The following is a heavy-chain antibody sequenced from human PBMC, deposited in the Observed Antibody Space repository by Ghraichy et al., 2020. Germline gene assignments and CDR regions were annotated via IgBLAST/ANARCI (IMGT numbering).Heavy chain of an antibody. J-gene: IGHJ6*02. CDR3: ARDDIGGDTAMVTYANYYYYGMDV. D-gene: IGHD5-18*01. Sequence: ASVKVSCKASGYTFTSYGISWVRQAPGQGLEWMGWISAYNGNTNYAQKLQGRVTMTTDTSTSTAYMELRSLRSDDTAVYYCARDDIGGDTAMVTYANYYYYGMDVWGQGTTVIVSS. CDR2: ISAYNGNT. V-gene: IGHV1-18*04. CDR1: GYTFTSYG.